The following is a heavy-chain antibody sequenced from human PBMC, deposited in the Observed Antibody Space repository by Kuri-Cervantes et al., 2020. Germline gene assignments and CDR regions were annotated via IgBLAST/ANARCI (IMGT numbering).Heavy chain of an antibody. CDR2: IRYGETKK. D-gene: IGHD6-19*01. CDR1: GFRFSSYG. Sequence: GESLKISCEASGFRFSSYGMHWVRQGPDKGLEWVAYIRYGETKKHYGDSVKGRFAISRDNSKNTLYLQMNDLRPDDTAIYYCAKDGGGWPMMPTDFWGQGTLVTVSS. CDR3: AKDGGGWPMMPTDF. V-gene: IGHV3-30*02. J-gene: IGHJ4*02.